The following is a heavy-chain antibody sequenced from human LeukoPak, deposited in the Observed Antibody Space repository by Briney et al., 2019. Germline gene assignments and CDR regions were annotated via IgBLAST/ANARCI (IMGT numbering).Heavy chain of an antibody. J-gene: IGHJ4*02. CDR3: ARGVDSAIDW. CDR1: GFTFNNYA. D-gene: IGHD3-9*01. Sequence: GGSLRLSCAASGFTFNNYAMNWVRQAPGKGLEWVANINGDGRDKYYVGSVRGRFTISRDNADNALYLQMNSLRGDDTAVYYCARGVDSAIDWWGQGTLVTVSS. CDR2: INGDGRDK. V-gene: IGHV3-7*01.